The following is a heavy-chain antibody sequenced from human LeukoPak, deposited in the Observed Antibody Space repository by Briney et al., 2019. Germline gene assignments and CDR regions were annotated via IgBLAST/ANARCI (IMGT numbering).Heavy chain of an antibody. Sequence: GGSLRLSCAASGFTFSSHWMHWVRQVPGKGLVWVSRINGDGSRISYADSVKGRFTISRDNAKNTLYLQMNSLRAEDTAVYYCARDVGGAFDIWGQGTMVTVSS. V-gene: IGHV3-74*01. CDR3: ARDVGGAFDI. CDR2: INGDGSRI. J-gene: IGHJ3*02. D-gene: IGHD3-10*01. CDR1: GFTFSSHW.